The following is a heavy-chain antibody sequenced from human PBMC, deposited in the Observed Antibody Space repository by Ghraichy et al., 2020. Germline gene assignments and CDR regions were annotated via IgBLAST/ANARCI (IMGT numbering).Heavy chain of an antibody. CDR1: GFTFSSYA. V-gene: IGHV3-23*01. CDR3: AKSGISLYYYGMDF. D-gene: IGHD3-3*02. J-gene: IGHJ6*02. CDR2: ISGSGGST. Sequence: GGSLRLSCAAFGFTFSSYAMSWVRQAPGKGLEGVSAISGSGGSTYYADPVKGRFTIPSDNSKNTLYLQMNSLRAEDTAVYYCAKSGISLYYYGMDFWGQGTTFTVSS.